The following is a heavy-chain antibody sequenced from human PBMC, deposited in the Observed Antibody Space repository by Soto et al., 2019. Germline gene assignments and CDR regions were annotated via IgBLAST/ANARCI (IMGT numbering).Heavy chain of an antibody. D-gene: IGHD3-10*01. CDR1: GFTFSSYA. CDR3: AKDASYYGSLPAHNFDP. J-gene: IGHJ5*02. V-gene: IGHV3-23*01. CDR2: ISGSGGST. Sequence: PGGSLRLSCAASGFTFSSYAMSWVRQAPGKGLEWVSAISGSGGSTYYADSVKGRFTISRDNSKNTLYLQMNSLRAEDTAVYYCAKDASYYGSLPAHNFDPWGQGTLVTVSS.